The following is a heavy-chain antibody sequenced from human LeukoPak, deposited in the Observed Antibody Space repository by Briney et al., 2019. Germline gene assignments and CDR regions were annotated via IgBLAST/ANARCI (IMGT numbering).Heavy chain of an antibody. V-gene: IGHV1-2*02. CDR1: GYTFTDRY. D-gene: IGHD3-22*01. J-gene: IGHJ4*02. CDR3: ARDDFYDVSGFDS. CDR2: TNPNSGGT. Sequence: GASVKVSCKASGYTFTDRYVHWVRQAPGQGLEWIGWTNPNSGGTKYAQNFQGRVSMTRDTSITTAYMELSRLRSDDTAVYYCARDDFYDVSGFDSWGQGTRVTVSS.